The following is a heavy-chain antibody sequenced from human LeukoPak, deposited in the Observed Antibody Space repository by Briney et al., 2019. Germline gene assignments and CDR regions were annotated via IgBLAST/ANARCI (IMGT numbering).Heavy chain of an antibody. CDR1: GFTFSAFS. J-gene: IGHJ6*03. D-gene: IGHD6-13*01. Sequence: GGSLRLSCAASGFTFSAFSMNWARQAPGKGLEWLSYISSSGVIIHYADSVKGRFTIPRDNAMNSLFLQMNSLRAEDTAVYYCAREIDGTAAAFYDYYMDVWGKGTTVTVSS. V-gene: IGHV3-48*01. CDR3: AREIDGTAAAFYDYYMDV. CDR2: ISSSGVII.